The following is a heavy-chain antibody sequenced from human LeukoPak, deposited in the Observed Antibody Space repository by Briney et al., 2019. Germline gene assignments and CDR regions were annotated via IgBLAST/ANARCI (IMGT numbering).Heavy chain of an antibody. V-gene: IGHV4-59*01. CDR2: IYYSGST. CDR1: GGSISSYY. CDR3: ASSPQLDYFDY. D-gene: IGHD6-13*01. Sequence: SETLSLTCTVSGGSISSYYWSWIRQPPGKGLEWIGYIYYSGSTNYNPSLKSRVTISVDTSKNQFPLKLSSVTAADTAVYYCASSPQLDYFDYWGQGTLVTVSS. J-gene: IGHJ4*02.